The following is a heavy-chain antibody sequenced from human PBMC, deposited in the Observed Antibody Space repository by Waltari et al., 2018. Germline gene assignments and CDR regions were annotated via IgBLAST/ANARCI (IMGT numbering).Heavy chain of an antibody. CDR1: GYTPPWLS. V-gene: IGHV1-24*01. CDR3: HLTGRNIVLAGGTPSFYSYMDV. CDR2: LDREDGET. Sequence: QVQVEQSGSEVKRPGASVRVSCTVPGYTPPWLSIDWVRQVPSKGLEWMGRLDREDGETTYSQHFQGRITVTEDTSTNTAYMGLRTLVSDDTAVYFCHLTGRNIVLAGGTPSFYSYMDVWGRGTTVTVS. J-gene: IGHJ6*03. D-gene: IGHD6-13*01.